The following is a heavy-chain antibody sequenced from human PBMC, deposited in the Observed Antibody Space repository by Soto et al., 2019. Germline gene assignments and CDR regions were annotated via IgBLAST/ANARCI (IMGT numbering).Heavy chain of an antibody. CDR2: ISYDGSNK. CDR1: GFTFSSYG. CDR3: AKDELAGGWAGGY. J-gene: IGHJ4*02. D-gene: IGHD6-19*01. Sequence: LRLSCAASGFTFSSYGMHWVRQAPGKGLEWVAVISYDGSNKYYADSVKGRFTISRDNSKNTLYLQMNSLRAEDTAVYYCAKDELAGGWAGGYWGQGTLVTVSS. V-gene: IGHV3-30*18.